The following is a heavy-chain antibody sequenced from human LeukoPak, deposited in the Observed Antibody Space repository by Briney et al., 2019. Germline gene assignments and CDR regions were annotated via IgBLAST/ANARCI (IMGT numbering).Heavy chain of an antibody. Sequence: SETLSLTCAVYGGSFSGYYWSWIRQPPGKGLEWIGGINHSGSTNYNPSLKSRVTISVDTSKNQFPLKLSSVTAADTAVYYCARAKKWDHFDYWGQGTLVTVSS. V-gene: IGHV4-34*01. J-gene: IGHJ4*02. CDR3: ARAKKWDHFDY. D-gene: IGHD1-26*01. CDR1: GGSFSGYY. CDR2: INHSGST.